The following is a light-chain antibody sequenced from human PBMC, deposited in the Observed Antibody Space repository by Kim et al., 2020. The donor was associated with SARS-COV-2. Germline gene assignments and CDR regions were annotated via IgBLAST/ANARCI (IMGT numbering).Light chain of an antibody. CDR1: QGSSSH. Sequence: ASVEGRVTTSCRASQGSSSHLAWYQQKPGKAPKLLIYIASTLQSGVPSRFSGSGSGTDFTLTISSLQPEDFATYYCQQLNVYPLTFGGGTKVEIK. J-gene: IGKJ4*01. V-gene: IGKV1-9*01. CDR3: QQLNVYPLT. CDR2: IAS.